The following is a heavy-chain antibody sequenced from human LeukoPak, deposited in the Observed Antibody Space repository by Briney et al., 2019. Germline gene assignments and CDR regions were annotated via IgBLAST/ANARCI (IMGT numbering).Heavy chain of an antibody. J-gene: IGHJ4*02. CDR2: INPSGGST. D-gene: IGHD2-2*01. V-gene: IGHV1-46*01. CDR3: ARAGGVVPAALDY. Sequence: ASVKVSRKASGYTFTGYYIHWVRQAPGQGLEWMGKINPSGGSTSYAQKFQGRVTMTRDTSTSTVYMELSSLRSEDTAVYYCARAGGVVPAALDYWGQGTLVTVSS. CDR1: GYTFTGYY.